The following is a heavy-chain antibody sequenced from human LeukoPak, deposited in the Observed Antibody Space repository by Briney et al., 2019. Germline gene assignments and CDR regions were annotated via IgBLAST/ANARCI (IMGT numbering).Heavy chain of an antibody. Sequence: SVKVSCKASGGTFSSYAISWVRQAPGQGLEWMGGIIPIFGTANYVQKFQGRVTITADESTSTAYMELSSLRSEDTAVYYCARERLYCSSTSCYVQGWSQGYGMDVWGQGTTVTVSS. V-gene: IGHV1-69*13. D-gene: IGHD2-2*01. J-gene: IGHJ6*02. CDR1: GGTFSSYA. CDR2: IIPIFGTA. CDR3: ARERLYCSSTSCYVQGWSQGYGMDV.